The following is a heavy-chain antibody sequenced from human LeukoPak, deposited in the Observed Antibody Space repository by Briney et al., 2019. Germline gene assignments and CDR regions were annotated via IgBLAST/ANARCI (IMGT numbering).Heavy chain of an antibody. J-gene: IGHJ6*04. Sequence: GGSLRLSCAVSGFTFRTYWMSWVRQAPGKGLEWVANIKQDGSEKYYVDSVKGRFTISRDNAKNSLYLQMNSLRAEDTAVYYCAELGITMIGGVWGKGTTVTISS. CDR2: IKQDGSEK. D-gene: IGHD3-10*02. CDR3: AELGITMIGGV. CDR1: GFTFRTYW. V-gene: IGHV3-7*01.